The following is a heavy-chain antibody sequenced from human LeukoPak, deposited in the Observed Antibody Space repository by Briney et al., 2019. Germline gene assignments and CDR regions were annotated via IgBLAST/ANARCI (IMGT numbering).Heavy chain of an antibody. D-gene: IGHD5-12*01. Sequence: AASVKVSCKASGGTFSSYAISWVRQAPGQGLEWMGGIIPIFGTANYAQKFQGRVTITTDESTSTAYMELSSLRPEDTAVYYCARGLSISTTIFDYWGQGTLVTVSS. V-gene: IGHV1-69*05. CDR2: IIPIFGTA. CDR1: GGTFSSYA. CDR3: ARGLSISTTIFDY. J-gene: IGHJ4*02.